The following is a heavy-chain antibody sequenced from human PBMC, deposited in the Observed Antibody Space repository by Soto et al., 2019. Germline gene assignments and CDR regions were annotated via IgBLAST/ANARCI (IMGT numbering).Heavy chain of an antibody. D-gene: IGHD3-3*01. V-gene: IGHV3-49*03. J-gene: IGHJ4*02. CDR2: IRSKAYGGTT. CDR1: GFTFGDYA. Sequence: SGGSLRLSCTASGFTFGDYAMSWFRQAPGKGLEWVGFIRSKAYGGTTEYAASVKGRFTISRDDSKSIAYLQMNSLKTEDTAVYYCTSVYYDFWSGYSPYFDYWGQGTLVTVSS. CDR3: TSVYYDFWSGYSPYFDY.